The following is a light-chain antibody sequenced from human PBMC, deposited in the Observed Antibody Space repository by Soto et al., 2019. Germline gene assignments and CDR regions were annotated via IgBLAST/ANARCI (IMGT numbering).Light chain of an antibody. Sequence: DLQMTQSPSTLSASVGDRVTITCRASQSIGNWLAWYQQEPGKAPKLLIYKASSLEGGVPSRFSGSGSGTEFTLTISTLQPDDFATYYCQQYNGTFGPGTKVDIK. V-gene: IGKV1-5*03. CDR3: QQYNGT. J-gene: IGKJ3*01. CDR2: KAS. CDR1: QSIGNW.